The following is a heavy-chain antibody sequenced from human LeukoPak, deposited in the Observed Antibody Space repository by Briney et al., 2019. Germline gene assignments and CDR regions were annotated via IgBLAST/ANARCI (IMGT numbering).Heavy chain of an antibody. V-gene: IGHV3-30*02. D-gene: IGHD1-1*01. CDR1: GFPLGAYG. CDR2: INSDLITI. Sequence: GGSLRLSCVVSGFPLGAYGMHWVRQTPDKGLEWVAFINSDLITIQYADSVKGRFTISRDNSKYTLSRQMNSLRAEDTAVYYCAKVDNWKYGHHDYWGQGTLVTVSS. J-gene: IGHJ4*02. CDR3: AKVDNWKYGHHDY.